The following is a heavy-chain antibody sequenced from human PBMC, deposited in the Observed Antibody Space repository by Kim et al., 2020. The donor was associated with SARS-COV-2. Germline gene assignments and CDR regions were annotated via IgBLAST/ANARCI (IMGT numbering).Heavy chain of an antibody. D-gene: IGHD2-15*01. Sequence: YADAVKGRFTISRDNAKNSLYLQMNSLRDEDTAVYYCARELLTSHNWFDPWGQGTLVTVSS. V-gene: IGHV3-48*02. CDR3: ARELLTSHNWFDP. J-gene: IGHJ5*02.